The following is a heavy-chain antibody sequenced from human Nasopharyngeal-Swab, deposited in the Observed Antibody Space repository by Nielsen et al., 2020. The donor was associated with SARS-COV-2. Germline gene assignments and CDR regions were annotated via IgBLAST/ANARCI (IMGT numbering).Heavy chain of an antibody. V-gene: IGHV4-39*07. D-gene: IGHD3-3*01. Sequence: RQAPGQGLEWIGSIYYSGSTYYNPSLKSRVTISVDTSKNQFSLKLSSVTAADTAVYYCARDRVTGFLGQVYYYYGMDVWGQGTTVTVSS. J-gene: IGHJ6*02. CDR2: IYYSGST. CDR3: ARDRVTGFLGQVYYYYGMDV.